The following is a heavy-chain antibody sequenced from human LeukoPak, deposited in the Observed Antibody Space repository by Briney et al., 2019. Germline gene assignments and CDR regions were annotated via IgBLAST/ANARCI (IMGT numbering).Heavy chain of an antibody. V-gene: IGHV3-74*01. D-gene: IGHD6-13*01. CDR1: GFTFSSYW. Sequence: PGGSLRLSCAASGFTFSSYWMHWVRQGPGKGLVWVSRISTDGSSTDYADSVKGRFTISRENAKNTLYLQMDSLRAEDTAVYYCAKEIPSIAAAEDWGQGTLVTVSS. CDR3: AKEIPSIAAAED. CDR2: ISTDGSST. J-gene: IGHJ4*02.